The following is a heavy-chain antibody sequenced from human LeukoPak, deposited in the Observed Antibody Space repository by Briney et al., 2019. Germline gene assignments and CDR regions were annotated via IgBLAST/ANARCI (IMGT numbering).Heavy chain of an antibody. CDR3: ARDGNYYGSGSQWFDP. V-gene: IGHV3-21*01. J-gene: IGHJ5*02. CDR1: GFTFSSYS. D-gene: IGHD3-10*01. Sequence: PGGSLRLSCAASGFTFSSYSMNWVRQAPGKGLEWVSSISSSSSYIYYADSVKGRFTISRDNAKNSLYLQMNSLRAEDTAVCYCARDGNYYGSGSQWFDPWGQGTLVTVSS. CDR2: ISSSSSYI.